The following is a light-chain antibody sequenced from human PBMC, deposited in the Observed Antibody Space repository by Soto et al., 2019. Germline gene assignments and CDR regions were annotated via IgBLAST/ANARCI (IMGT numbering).Light chain of an antibody. CDR3: QQYNTYSGYT. Sequence: DIQMTQSPSTLSASVGDRVTITCRASQSISSWLAWYQQKPGKAPNLLIYKASSLESGVPSRFSGRGSGTEFTLTISSLQPDDFATYYCQQYNTYSGYTFGQG. CDR1: QSISSW. J-gene: IGKJ2*01. CDR2: KAS. V-gene: IGKV1-5*03.